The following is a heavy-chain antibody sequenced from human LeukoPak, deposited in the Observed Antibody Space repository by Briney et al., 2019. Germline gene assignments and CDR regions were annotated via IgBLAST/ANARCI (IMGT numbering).Heavy chain of an antibody. Sequence: GGSLRLSCAASGFTFSSYSTNWVRQAPGKGLEWVANIKQDGSEKYYVDSVKGRFTISRDNAKNSLYLQMNSLRAEDTAVYYCARAGAPYYYYDYYMDVWGKGTTVTVSS. D-gene: IGHD1-26*01. CDR1: GFTFSSYS. J-gene: IGHJ6*03. CDR2: IKQDGSEK. V-gene: IGHV3-7*01. CDR3: ARAGAPYYYYDYYMDV.